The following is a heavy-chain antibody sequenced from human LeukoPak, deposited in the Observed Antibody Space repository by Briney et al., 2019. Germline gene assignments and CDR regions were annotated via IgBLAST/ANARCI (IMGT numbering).Heavy chain of an antibody. CDR2: TSSRSSYI. CDR1: GFTFSSYS. D-gene: IGHD6-19*01. V-gene: IGHV3-21*04. CDR3: AKDTNSGYVDY. J-gene: IGHJ4*02. Sequence: GGSLRLSCAASGFTFSSYSMNWVRQAPGKGLEWVSSTSSRSSYIDYADSLKGRFTISRDNAKNSLYLQMNSLRAEDTAVYYCAKDTNSGYVDYWGQGTLVTVSS.